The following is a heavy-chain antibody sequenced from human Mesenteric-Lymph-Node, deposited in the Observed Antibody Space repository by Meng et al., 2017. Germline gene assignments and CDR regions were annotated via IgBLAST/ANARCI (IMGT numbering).Heavy chain of an antibody. CDR2: ISDGGGST. Sequence: GESLKISCAASGVTFSTYAMTWVRQAPGKGLEWVSSISDGGGSTFYADSVKGRFTISRDNSKKTLFLEMNTLRVDDTAVYFCAKERGTWELLSGFDIWGQGTMVTVSS. J-gene: IGHJ3*02. CDR1: GVTFSTYA. D-gene: IGHD1-26*01. CDR3: AKERGTWELLSGFDI. V-gene: IGHV3-23*01.